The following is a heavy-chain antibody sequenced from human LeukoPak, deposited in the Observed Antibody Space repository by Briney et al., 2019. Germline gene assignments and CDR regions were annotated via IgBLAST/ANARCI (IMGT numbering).Heavy chain of an antibody. J-gene: IGHJ1*01. D-gene: IGHD3-10*01. V-gene: IGHV3-30*04. CDR2: ISYDGSNK. Sequence: GRSLGLSCAASGFTFSSYAMHWVRQAPGKGLEWVAVISYDGSNKYYADSVKGRFTISRDNSKNTLYLQMNSLRAEDTAVYYCAREGLHGSGSYYNVYFQHWGQGTLVTVSS. CDR3: AREGLHGSGSYYNVYFQH. CDR1: GFTFSSYA.